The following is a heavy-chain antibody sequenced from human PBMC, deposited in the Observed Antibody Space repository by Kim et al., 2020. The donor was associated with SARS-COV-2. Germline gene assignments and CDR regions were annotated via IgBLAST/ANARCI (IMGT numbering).Heavy chain of an antibody. V-gene: IGHV1-18*01. D-gene: IGHD3-22*01. J-gene: IGHJ4*02. Sequence: YAQKLQGRVTMTTDTTKSTAYMELRSLRSDDTAVYYCAREVYDSSGFFDYWGQGTLVTVSS. CDR3: AREVYDSSGFFDY.